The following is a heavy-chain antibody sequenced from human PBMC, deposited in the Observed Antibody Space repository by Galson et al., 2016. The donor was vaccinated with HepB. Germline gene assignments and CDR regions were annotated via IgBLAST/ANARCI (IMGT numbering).Heavy chain of an antibody. J-gene: IGHJ4*02. V-gene: IGHV1-69*13. CDR3: VRDAGQWRIFDY. Sequence: SVKVSCKASGGTFSSYAISWVRQAPGQGLEWMGGIIPIFTTGNYAQKFRGRVTITADESTSTVYMELSSLRSEDTAVYYCVRDAGQWRIFDYWGPGTLVTVSS. CDR2: IIPIFTTG. CDR1: GGTFSSYA. D-gene: IGHD6-19*01.